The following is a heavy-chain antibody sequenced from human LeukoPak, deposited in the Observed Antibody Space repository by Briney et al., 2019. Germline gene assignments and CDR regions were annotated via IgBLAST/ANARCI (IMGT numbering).Heavy chain of an antibody. CDR2: IIPIFGTA. CDR3: ARSSAMANRYYFDY. Sequence: GASVKVSCKASGGTFSSYAISWVRQAPGQGLEWMGGIIPIFGTANYAQKFQGRVTITADKSTSTAYMELSSLRSEDTAVYYCARSSAMANRYYFDYWGQGTLVTVSS. CDR1: GGTFSSYA. V-gene: IGHV1-69*06. D-gene: IGHD5-18*01. J-gene: IGHJ4*02.